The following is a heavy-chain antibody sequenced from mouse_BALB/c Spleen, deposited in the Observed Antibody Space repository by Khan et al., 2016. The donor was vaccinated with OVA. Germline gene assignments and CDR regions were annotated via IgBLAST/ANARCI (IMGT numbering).Heavy chain of an antibody. D-gene: IGHD1-1*01. CDR2: INTNTGEP. CDR1: GYTFTSYG. CDR3: AREKEWGGSVY. Sequence: QIQLVQSGPELKKPGETVKISCKASGYTFTSYGMNWVKQAPGKGLKWMGWINTNTGEPTYAEEFKGRFAFSLETSASTAFLQIHILKNEDTATYVCAREKEWGGSVYWGQGTSVTVAS. V-gene: IGHV9-3*02. J-gene: IGHJ4*01.